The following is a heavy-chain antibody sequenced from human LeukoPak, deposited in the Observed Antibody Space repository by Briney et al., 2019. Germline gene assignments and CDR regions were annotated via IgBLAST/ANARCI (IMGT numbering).Heavy chain of an antibody. V-gene: IGHV3-53*01. J-gene: IGHJ4*02. CDR2: IYSGGST. D-gene: IGHD3-16*02. CDR1: GFTVSSNY. CDR3: ASEPSYYDYVWGSYRYFDY. Sequence: GGSLRLSCAASGFTVSSNYMSWVRQAPGKGLEWVSVIYSGGSTYYADSVKGRFTISRDNSKNTLYLQMNSLRAEDTAVYYCASEPSYYDYVWGSYRYFDYWGQGTLVTVSS.